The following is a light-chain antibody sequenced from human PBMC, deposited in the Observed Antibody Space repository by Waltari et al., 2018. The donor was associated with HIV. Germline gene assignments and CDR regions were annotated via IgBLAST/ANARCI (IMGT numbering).Light chain of an antibody. V-gene: IGKV3-15*01. CDR3: QQYNGWPRT. CDR1: QNVITS. J-gene: IGKJ1*01. CDR2: GAS. Sequence: EIVMTQSPATLSVSPGERVTLSCRASQNVITSLAWYQQKPGQAPSLLIYGASTRASGIPARFTGGGSGSDFTLTINSLQSEDCGLYYCQQYNGWPRTFGQGTKV.